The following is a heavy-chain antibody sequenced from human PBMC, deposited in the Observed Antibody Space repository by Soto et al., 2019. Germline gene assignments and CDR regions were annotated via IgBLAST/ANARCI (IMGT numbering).Heavy chain of an antibody. Sequence: GGSLRLSCAASGFTFSSYGMHWVRQAPGKGLEWVAVISYDGSNKYYADSVKGRFTISRDNSKNTLYLQMNSLRAEDTAVYYCAKGPTYCSGGSCSIDYCGQGTLVTVSS. D-gene: IGHD2-15*01. CDR1: GFTFSSYG. J-gene: IGHJ4*02. CDR3: AKGPTYCSGGSCSIDY. CDR2: ISYDGSNK. V-gene: IGHV3-30*18.